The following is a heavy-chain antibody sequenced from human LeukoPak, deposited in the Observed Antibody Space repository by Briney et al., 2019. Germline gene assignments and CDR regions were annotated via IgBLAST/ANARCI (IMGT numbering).Heavy chain of an antibody. CDR2: ISWNSGSI. CDR3: AKDTGGADSSGYYYFDY. V-gene: IGHV3-9*01. D-gene: IGHD3-22*01. Sequence: GGSLRLSCAASGFTFDDYAMHWVRQAPGKVLEWVSGISWNSGSIGYADSVKGRFTISRDNAKNSLYLQMNSLRAEDTALYYCAKDTGGADSSGYYYFDYWGQGTLVTVSS. J-gene: IGHJ4*02. CDR1: GFTFDDYA.